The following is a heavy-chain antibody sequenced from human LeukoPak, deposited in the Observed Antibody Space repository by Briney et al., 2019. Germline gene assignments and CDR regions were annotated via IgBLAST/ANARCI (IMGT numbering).Heavy chain of an antibody. J-gene: IGHJ1*01. CDR3: ARGRAYCGGDCQEAGYFQH. Sequence: ASVKVSCKASGGTFSSYAISWVRQAPGQGLEWMGGIIPIFGTVNYAQKFQGRVTITADKSTSTAYMELSSLRSEDTAVYYCARGRAYCGGDCQEAGYFQHWGQGTLVTVSS. CDR2: IIPIFGTV. V-gene: IGHV1-69*06. CDR1: GGTFSSYA. D-gene: IGHD2-21*02.